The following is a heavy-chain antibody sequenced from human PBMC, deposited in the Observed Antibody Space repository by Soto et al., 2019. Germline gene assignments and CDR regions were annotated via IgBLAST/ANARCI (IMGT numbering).Heavy chain of an antibody. CDR3: ARHEGNGNVWPLDY. CDR2: IHYSGST. D-gene: IGHD2-8*01. CDR1: GDSIGTTHSY. V-gene: IGHV4-39*01. Sequence: LSLTCTVSGDSIGTTHSYWAWIRQSPGKGLEWIGNIHYSGSTYYMPSLRSRVTLSVDTSKNQFSLRLTSVTAEDTAVYYCARHEGNGNVWPLDYWGQGIRVTVSS. J-gene: IGHJ4*02.